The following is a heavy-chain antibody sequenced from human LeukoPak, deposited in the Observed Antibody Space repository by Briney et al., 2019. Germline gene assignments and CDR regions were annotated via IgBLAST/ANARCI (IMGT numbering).Heavy chain of an antibody. CDR3: TTDPLPTVDFDDAFDI. D-gene: IGHD5-12*01. Sequence: GGSLRLSCAASGFTFSSYGMHWVRQAPGKGLEWVGRIKSKTDGGTTDYAAPVKGRFTISRDDSKNTLYLQMNSLKTEDTAVYYCTTDPLPTVDFDDAFDIWGQGTMVTVSS. CDR2: IKSKTDGGTT. J-gene: IGHJ3*02. CDR1: GFTFSSYG. V-gene: IGHV3-15*01.